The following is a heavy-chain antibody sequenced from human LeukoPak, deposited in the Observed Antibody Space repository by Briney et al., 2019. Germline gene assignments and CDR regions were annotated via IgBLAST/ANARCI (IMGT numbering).Heavy chain of an antibody. CDR1: GGSISSYY. J-gene: IGHJ3*02. V-gene: IGHV4-4*07. Sequence: NPSETLSLTCTVSGGSISSYYWSWIRQPAGKGLEWIGRIYTSGSTNYNPSLKSRVTMSVDTSKSQFSLKLSSVTAADTAVYYCAGHDYGDYMDAFDIWGQGTMVTVSS. CDR2: IYTSGST. CDR3: AGHDYGDYMDAFDI. D-gene: IGHD4-17*01.